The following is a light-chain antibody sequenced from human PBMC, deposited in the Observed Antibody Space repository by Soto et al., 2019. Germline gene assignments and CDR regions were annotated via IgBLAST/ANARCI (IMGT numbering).Light chain of an antibody. CDR1: QSLLHSNGYNY. Sequence: DIVMTQSQLSLPVTPGEPASISCRSSQSLLHSNGYNYLDWYMQKPGQSPQLLIYLGSNRASGVPDRFSGSGSGTDFTLEISKVEAEDFGDFYSMHPLLTPPTFGQGTRLEIK. V-gene: IGKV2-28*01. CDR2: LGS. J-gene: IGKJ5*01. CDR3: MHPLLTPPT.